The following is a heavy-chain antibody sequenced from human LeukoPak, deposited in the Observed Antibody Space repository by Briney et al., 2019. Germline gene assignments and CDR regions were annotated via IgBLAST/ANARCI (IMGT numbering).Heavy chain of an antibody. CDR2: ISSSSSTI. J-gene: IGHJ6*03. D-gene: IGHD5-18*01. CDR1: GFTFSSYS. V-gene: IGHV3-48*01. Sequence: GGSLRLSCAASGFTFSSYSMNWVRQAPGKGLEWVSYISSSSSTIYYADSVKGRFTISRDNAKNSLYLQMNSLGAEDTAVYYCAKDRSYGLNYYYYYMDVWGKGTTVTVSS. CDR3: AKDRSYGLNYYYYYMDV.